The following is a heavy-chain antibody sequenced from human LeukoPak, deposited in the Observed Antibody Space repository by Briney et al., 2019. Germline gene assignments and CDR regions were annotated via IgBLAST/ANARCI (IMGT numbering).Heavy chain of an antibody. CDR1: GFTFGYYA. CDR2: MRSNSYGGTT. V-gene: IGHV3-49*04. J-gene: IGHJ3*02. CDR3: TRSSRTWGYAFDI. D-gene: IGHD2-15*01. Sequence: GGSLTLSCTASGFTFGYYAMIWVPQAPGKGLEWVSFMRSNSYGGTTDYAAYVKGRFTISRDDTKSIAYLQMNRLKTEDTALYYCTRSSRTWGYAFDIWGQGTMVTVSS.